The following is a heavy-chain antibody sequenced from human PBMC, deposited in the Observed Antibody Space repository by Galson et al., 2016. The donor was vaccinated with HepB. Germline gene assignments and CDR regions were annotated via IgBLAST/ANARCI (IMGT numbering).Heavy chain of an antibody. V-gene: IGHV1-69*13. J-gene: IGHJ4*02. D-gene: IGHD5-18*01. CDR3: AAGGAAMVFDY. CDR2: IIPIFGTA. CDR1: GGTFSSFV. Sequence: SVKVSCKASGGTFSSFVINWVRQAPGQGLEWMGGIIPIFGTANYAQKFQGRVTVTADESSSTAYMELRSLRSEDTALYYCAAGGAAMVFDYWGQGTLVNVSS.